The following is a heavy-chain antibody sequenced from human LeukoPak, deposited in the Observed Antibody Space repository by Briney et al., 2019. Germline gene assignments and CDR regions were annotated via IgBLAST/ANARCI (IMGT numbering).Heavy chain of an antibody. V-gene: IGHV3-21*01. CDR2: ISSSSSYI. Sequence: GGSLRLSCAASGFTFSSYSMNWVRQAPGKGLEWVSSISSSSSYIYYADSVKGRFTISRDNAENSLYLQMNSLRAEDTAVYYCARAGGWGYSSSSGYYFDYWGQGTLVTVSS. CDR3: ARAGGWGYSSSSGYYFDY. CDR1: GFTFSSYS. J-gene: IGHJ4*02. D-gene: IGHD6-6*01.